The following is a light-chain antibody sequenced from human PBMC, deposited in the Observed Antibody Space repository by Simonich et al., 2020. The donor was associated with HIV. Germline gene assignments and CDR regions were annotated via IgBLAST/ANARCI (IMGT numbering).Light chain of an antibody. CDR3: CSYAGSYTLV. CDR2: HGS. J-gene: IGLJ2*01. CDR1: SSDVGGYNY. V-gene: IGLV2-11*01. Sequence: QSALTQPRSVSGSPGQSVTISCTGTSSDVGGYNYVSWYQQHPGKAPKLMIYHGSKRPSGVPGRFSGSKSGNTASLTISGLQAEDEADYYCCSYAGSYTLVFGGGTKLTVL.